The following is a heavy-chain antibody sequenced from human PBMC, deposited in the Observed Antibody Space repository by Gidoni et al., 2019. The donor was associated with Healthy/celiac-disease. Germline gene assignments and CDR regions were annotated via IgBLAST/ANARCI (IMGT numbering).Heavy chain of an antibody. D-gene: IGHD6-19*01. J-gene: IGHJ4*02. CDR1: GFSLSTSGVG. Sequence: QITLKESGPTLVKPTQTLTLTCTFSGFSLSTSGVGVGWIRQPPGKALEWLALIYWDDDKRYRPSLKSRLTITKDTSKNQVVLTMTNMDPVDTATYYCAHIRGGWYGGRYFDYWGQGTLVTVSS. V-gene: IGHV2-5*02. CDR2: IYWDDDK. CDR3: AHIRGGWYGGRYFDY.